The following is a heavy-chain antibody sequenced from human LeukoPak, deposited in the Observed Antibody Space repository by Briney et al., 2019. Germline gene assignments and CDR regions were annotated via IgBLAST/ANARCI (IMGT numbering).Heavy chain of an antibody. V-gene: IGHV3-21*01. Sequence: GRSLRLSCAASGFTFSSYAMHWVRQAPGKGLEWVSSISSSSSYIYYADSVKGRFTISRDNAKNSLYLQMNSLRAEDTAVYYCARGVEDGYNLAYWGQGTLVTVSS. D-gene: IGHD5-24*01. CDR3: ARGVEDGYNLAY. J-gene: IGHJ4*02. CDR2: ISSSSSYI. CDR1: GFTFSSYA.